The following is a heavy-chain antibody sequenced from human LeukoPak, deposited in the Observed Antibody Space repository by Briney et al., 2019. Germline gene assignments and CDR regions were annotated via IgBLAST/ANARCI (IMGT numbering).Heavy chain of an antibody. CDR1: GYTLTELS. Sequence: ASVKVSCKVSGYTLTELSMHWVRQAPGKGLEWMGGFDPEGGETIYAQKFQGRVTMTEDTSTDTAYMELSSLRSEDTAVYYCATVPITMVRGAQTRFDYWGQGTLVTVSS. CDR3: ATVPITMVRGAQTRFDY. CDR2: FDPEGGET. V-gene: IGHV1-24*01. D-gene: IGHD3-10*01. J-gene: IGHJ4*02.